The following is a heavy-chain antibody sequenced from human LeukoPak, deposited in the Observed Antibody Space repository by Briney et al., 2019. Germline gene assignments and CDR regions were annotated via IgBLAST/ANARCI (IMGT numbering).Heavy chain of an antibody. Sequence: GGSLRLSCAASGFTFSSYAMSWVRQAPGKGLEWVSAISGSGGSTYYADTVTGRFTISRDNSKNTLYLQMNSLRAEDTAVYYCAKEDYYGSGSPIGIFDYWGQGTLVTVSS. CDR2: ISGSGGST. J-gene: IGHJ4*02. D-gene: IGHD3-10*01. CDR1: GFTFSSYA. V-gene: IGHV3-23*01. CDR3: AKEDYYGSGSPIGIFDY.